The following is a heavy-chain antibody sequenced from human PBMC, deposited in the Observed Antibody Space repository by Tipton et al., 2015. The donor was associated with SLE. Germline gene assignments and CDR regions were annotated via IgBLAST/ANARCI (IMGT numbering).Heavy chain of an antibody. CDR2: INHSGST. CDR1: GGSFSGYY. J-gene: IGHJ6*03. V-gene: IGHV4-34*01. Sequence: LRLSCAVYGGSFSGYYWSWIRQPPGKGLEWIGEINHSGSTNYSPSLKSRVTISVDTSKNQFSLKLSSVTAADTAVYYCARGGYYYYMDVWGKGTTVTVSS. CDR3: ARGGYYYYMDV.